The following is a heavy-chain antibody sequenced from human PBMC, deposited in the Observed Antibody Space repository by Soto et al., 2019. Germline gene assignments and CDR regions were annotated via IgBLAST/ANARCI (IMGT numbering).Heavy chain of an antibody. CDR2: IYYSGTT. CDR1: GGSISSGDYY. J-gene: IGHJ6*03. CDR3: ARDKKWDYGDYYYMDV. Sequence: QVQLQESGPGLVKPSQTLSLACTVSGGSISSGDYYWSWIRQHPGKGLEWIGYIYYSGTTNYNPSLRSGVTISVDTSKNQFSLKLSSVTVADTAVYYCARDKKWDYGDYYYMDVWGKGTTVTVSS. D-gene: IGHD4-17*01. V-gene: IGHV4-31*03.